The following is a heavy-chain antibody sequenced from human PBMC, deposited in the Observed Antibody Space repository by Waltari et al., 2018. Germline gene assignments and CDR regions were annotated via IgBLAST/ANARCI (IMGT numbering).Heavy chain of an antibody. V-gene: IGHV3-33*03. CDR1: GFSLSNYG. CDR2: TWSDGSVE. J-gene: IGHJ4*02. Sequence: QVQLVESGGGVVQPGKSLRLSCVASGFSLSNYGMHWVRQTPGRGLEWVSLTWSDGSVEYYADSVGGRFTVSRDNAKKILYLDMGSLRVDDTATYYCAKDAFGNTYLDYWGQGTLVTVSS. D-gene: IGHD3-10*01. CDR3: AKDAFGNTYLDY.